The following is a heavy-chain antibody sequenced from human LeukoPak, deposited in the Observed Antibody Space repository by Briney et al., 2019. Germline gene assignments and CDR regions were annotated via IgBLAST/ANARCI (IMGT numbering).Heavy chain of an antibody. V-gene: IGHV1-3*01. D-gene: IGHD3-10*01. CDR2: INAGNGNT. Sequence: ASVTVSFTASGYTFTSYAMHWVRQAPGQRLEWMGWINAGNGNTKYSQKFQGRVTITRDTSASTAYMELSSLRSEDTAVYYCARDKEDATMVRGGDSGFDYWGQGTLVTVSS. CDR1: GYTFTSYA. J-gene: IGHJ4*02. CDR3: ARDKEDATMVRGGDSGFDY.